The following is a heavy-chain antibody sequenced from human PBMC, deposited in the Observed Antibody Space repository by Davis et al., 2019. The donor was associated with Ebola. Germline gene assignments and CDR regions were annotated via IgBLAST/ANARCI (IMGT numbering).Heavy chain of an antibody. V-gene: IGHV1-69*06. D-gene: IGHD2-15*01. CDR2: IIPIFGTA. CDR1: GGTFSSYA. CDR3: ARYCSGDSCHSHYYYYGMDV. Sequence: AASVKVSCKASGGTFSSYAISWVRQAPGQGLEWMGGIIPIFGTANYAQKFQGRVTITADKSTSTAYMELSSLRSEDTAVYYCARYCSGDSCHSHYYYYGMDVWGQGTTVTVSS. J-gene: IGHJ6*02.